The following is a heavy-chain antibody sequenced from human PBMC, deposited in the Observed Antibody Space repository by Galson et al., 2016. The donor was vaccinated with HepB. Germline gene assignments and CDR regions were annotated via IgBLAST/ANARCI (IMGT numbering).Heavy chain of an antibody. D-gene: IGHD6-13*01. V-gene: IGHV3-23*01. CDR1: GLTFSNYA. CDR3: AKGGGSTWYIAPHFVDP. CDR2: ISGDTTTT. J-gene: IGHJ5*02. Sequence: SLRLSCAATGLTFSNYAMTWVRQAPGKGLEWVSSISGDTTTTYYADSVKGRFTISRDNSKNTFYLQMNSLRAEDTASYYCAKGGGSTWYIAPHFVDPWGQGTLVTGSS.